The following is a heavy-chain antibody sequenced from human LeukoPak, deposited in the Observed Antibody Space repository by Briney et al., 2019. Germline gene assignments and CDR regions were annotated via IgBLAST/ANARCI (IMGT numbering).Heavy chain of an antibody. CDR2: IYHSGST. CDR1: GGSISSSNW. Sequence: SETLSLTCAVSGGSISSSNWWSWVRQPPGKGLEWIGEIYHSGSTNYNPSLKSRVTISVDTSKNQFSLKLSSVTAADTAVYYCARGAGGWQPWRYYYYYMDVWGKGTTVTVSS. J-gene: IGHJ6*03. D-gene: IGHD6-6*01. V-gene: IGHV4-4*02. CDR3: ARGAGGWQPWRYYYYYMDV.